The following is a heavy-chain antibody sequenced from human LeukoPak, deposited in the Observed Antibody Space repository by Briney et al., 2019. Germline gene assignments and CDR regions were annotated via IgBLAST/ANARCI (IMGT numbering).Heavy chain of an antibody. Sequence: GGSLRLSCAASGFTFSSSGMRWVRQAPGKGLEWVAVISNEGSNKNHAHSLKGRLYISRDNSKNALYLQMSSLRAEDTAMYCCAKASVVAATPDYWGQGTLVTVSS. D-gene: IGHD2-15*01. J-gene: IGHJ4*02. V-gene: IGHV3-30*18. CDR3: AKASVVAATPDY. CDR1: GFTFSSSG. CDR2: ISNEGSNK.